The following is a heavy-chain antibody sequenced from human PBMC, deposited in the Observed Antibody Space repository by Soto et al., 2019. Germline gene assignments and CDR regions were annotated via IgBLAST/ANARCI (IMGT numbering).Heavy chain of an antibody. V-gene: IGHV3-23*01. J-gene: IGHJ2*01. CDR2: ISGSGGST. D-gene: IGHD4-17*01. CDR3: AKRTVGWYFDL. CDR1: GFTFSSYA. Sequence: EVQLLESGGGLVQPGGSLRLSCAASGFTFSSYAMNWVRQAPGKGLEWVSVISGSGGSTYYADAVKGRFTISRDNSKNTRYLQRNSLRAGDTAVYYCAKRTVGWYFDLWGRGTLVTVSS.